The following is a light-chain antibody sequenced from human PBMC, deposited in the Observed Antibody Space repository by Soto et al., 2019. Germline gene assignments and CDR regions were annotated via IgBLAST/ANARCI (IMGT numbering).Light chain of an antibody. Sequence: LTXPPSASGSPGQSVTISCTGTSSDVGTYNYVSWYQQHPGKAPKLMIYEVNKRPAGVPDRFSGSKSGIMASLTVSGLQAEDEADYYCSSYAGNNNLYVFGTGTKVTVL. J-gene: IGLJ1*01. CDR3: SSYAGNNNLYV. CDR1: SSDVGTYNY. V-gene: IGLV2-8*01. CDR2: EVN.